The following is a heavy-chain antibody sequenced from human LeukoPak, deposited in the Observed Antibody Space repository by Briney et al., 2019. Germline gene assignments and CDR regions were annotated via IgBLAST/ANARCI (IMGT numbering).Heavy chain of an antibody. J-gene: IGHJ5*02. CDR1: GGCISSNNW. CDR2: IYHSGST. D-gene: IGHD2-2*01. Sequence: SGTLSLTCAVSGGCISSNNWWSWVRQPPGEGLEWIGEIYHSGSTNYNPSLKSRVTISVDKSKNQFSLKLSSVIAADTAVYYCARISSVIPAAPGWFDPWGQGTLVTVSS. CDR3: ARISSVIPAAPGWFDP. V-gene: IGHV4-4*02.